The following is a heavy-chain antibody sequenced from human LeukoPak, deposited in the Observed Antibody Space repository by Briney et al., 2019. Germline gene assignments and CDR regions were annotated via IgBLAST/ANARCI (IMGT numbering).Heavy chain of an antibody. CDR3: ARDPTMVTGHC. CDR1: GFTFSSYS. Sequence: GGSLRLSCAASGFTFSSYSMNWVRQAPGKGLEWVSSISSSSSYIYYADSVKGRFTISRDNAKNSLYLQMNSLRAEDTAVYYCARDPTMVTGHCWGQGTLVTVSS. CDR2: ISSSSSYI. D-gene: IGHD5-18*01. V-gene: IGHV3-21*01. J-gene: IGHJ4*02.